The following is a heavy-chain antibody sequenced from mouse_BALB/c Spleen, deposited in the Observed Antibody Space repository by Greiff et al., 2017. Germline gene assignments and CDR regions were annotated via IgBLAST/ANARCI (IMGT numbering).Heavy chain of an antibody. CDR2: IYPGSGST. Sequence: LQQPGSELVRPGASVKLSCKASGYTFTSYWMHWVTQRPGQGLEWIGNIYPGSGSTNYDEKFKSKATLTVDTSSSTAYMQLSSLTSEDSAVYYCTRYYYGSRLFDYWGQGTTLTVSS. J-gene: IGHJ2*01. CDR1: GYTFTSYW. CDR3: TRYYYGSRLFDY. V-gene: IGHV1S22*01. D-gene: IGHD1-1*01.